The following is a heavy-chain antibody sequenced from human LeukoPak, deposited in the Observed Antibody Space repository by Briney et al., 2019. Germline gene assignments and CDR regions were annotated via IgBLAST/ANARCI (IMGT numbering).Heavy chain of an antibody. CDR3: AKEDCSSTSCLGFY. CDR2: IRYDGSNK. J-gene: IGHJ4*02. CDR1: GFTFSSYG. V-gene: IGHV3-30*02. D-gene: IGHD2-2*01. Sequence: PGGSLRLSCAASGFTFSSYGMHWVRQAPGKGLEWVAFIRYDGSNKYYADSVKGRFTISRDNSKNTLYLRMNSLRAEDTAVYYCAKEDCSSTSCLGFYWGQGTLVTVSS.